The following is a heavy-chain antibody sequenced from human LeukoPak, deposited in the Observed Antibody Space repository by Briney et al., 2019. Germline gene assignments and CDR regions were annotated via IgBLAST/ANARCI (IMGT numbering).Heavy chain of an antibody. CDR3: ARDRNYLELLWFGDDAFDI. Sequence: SETLSLTCTVSGGSISSYYWSWIRQPAGKGLEWIGRIYTSGSTNYNPSLKSRVTMSVDTSKNQFSLKLSSVTAADTAVYYCARDRNYLELLWFGDDAFDIWGQGTMVTVSS. CDR1: GGSISSYY. V-gene: IGHV4-4*07. J-gene: IGHJ3*02. CDR2: IYTSGST. D-gene: IGHD3-10*01.